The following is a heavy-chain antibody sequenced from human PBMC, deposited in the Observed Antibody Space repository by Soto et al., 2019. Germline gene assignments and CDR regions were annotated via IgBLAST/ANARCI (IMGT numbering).Heavy chain of an antibody. CDR1: GFTFSDYY. CDR3: ARPLHPCSSTSRYNYCYYYGMDV. J-gene: IGHJ6*02. D-gene: IGHD2-2*02. Sequence: QVQLVESGGGLVKPGGSLRLSCAASGFTFSDYYMRWIRQAPGKGLEWVSYISSSSSYTNYADSVKGRFTISRDNAKNSLYLQMNSLRAEDTAVYYCARPLHPCSSTSRYNYCYYYGMDVWGQGTTVTVSS. V-gene: IGHV3-11*06. CDR2: ISSSSSYT.